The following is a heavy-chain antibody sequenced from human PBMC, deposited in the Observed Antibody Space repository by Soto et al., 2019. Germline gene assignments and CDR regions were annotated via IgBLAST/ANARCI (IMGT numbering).Heavy chain of an antibody. CDR2: ISAYNGNT. CDR3: ARALVFPWDIAMVSDYYYGMDV. D-gene: IGHD5-18*01. Sequence: ASVKVSCKASGYTFTSYGISWVRQAPGQGLEWMGWISAYNGNTNYAQKLQGRVTMTTDTSTSTAYMELRSLRSDDTAVYYCARALVFPWDIAMVSDYYYGMDVWGQGTTVTVSS. V-gene: IGHV1-18*01. CDR1: GYTFTSYG. J-gene: IGHJ6*02.